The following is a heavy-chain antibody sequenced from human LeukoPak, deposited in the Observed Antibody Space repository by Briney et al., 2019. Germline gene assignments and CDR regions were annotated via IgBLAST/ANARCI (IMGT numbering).Heavy chain of an antibody. V-gene: IGHV3-30*02. CDR3: ARDLPYSSSWYYFDY. D-gene: IGHD6-13*01. J-gene: IGHJ4*02. CDR1: GFTFSSYG. CDR2: IRYDGSNK. Sequence: TGGSLRLSCAASGFTFSSYGMHWVRQAPGKGLEWVAFIRYDGSNKYYADSVKGRFTISRDNAKNSLYLQMNSLRAEDTALYYCARDLPYSSSWYYFDYWGQGTLVTVSS.